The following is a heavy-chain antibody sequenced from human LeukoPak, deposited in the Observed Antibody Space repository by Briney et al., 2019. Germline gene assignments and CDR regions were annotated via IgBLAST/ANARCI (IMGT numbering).Heavy chain of an antibody. D-gene: IGHD1-1*01. CDR2: IWYDGSNK. CDR3: AREVPDDALDI. V-gene: IGHV3-33*08. CDR1: GFTFSSYA. J-gene: IGHJ3*02. Sequence: GGSLRLSCASAAPGFTFSSYAMNWVRQAPGKGLEWVAVIWYDGSNKYYADSVKGRFTISRDNSKNTLYLQMNSLRAEDTAVYYCAREVPDDALDIWGQGTMVTVSS.